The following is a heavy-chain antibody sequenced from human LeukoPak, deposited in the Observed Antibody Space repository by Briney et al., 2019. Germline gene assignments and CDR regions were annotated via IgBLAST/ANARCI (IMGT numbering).Heavy chain of an antibody. CDR2: IYYSGST. CDR1: GGSISSGGYY. D-gene: IGHD6-13*01. CDR3: AGDASGYSSSWSRGALDY. V-gene: IGHV4-31*03. Sequence: SETLSLTCTVSGGSISSGGYYWSWIRQHPGKGLEWIGYIYYSGSTYYNPSLKSRVTLSVDTSKNQFSLKLSSVTAADTAVYYRAGDASGYSSSWSRGALDYWGQGTLVTVTS. J-gene: IGHJ4*02.